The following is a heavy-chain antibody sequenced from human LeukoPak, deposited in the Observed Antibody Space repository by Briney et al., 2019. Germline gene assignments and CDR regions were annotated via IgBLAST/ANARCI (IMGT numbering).Heavy chain of an antibody. CDR3: ARLGDSGSTLNWFDP. J-gene: IGHJ5*02. CDR1: GGSTSSSSYY. D-gene: IGHD3-10*01. Sequence: SETLSLTCTVSGGSTSSSSYYWGWIRQTPGKGLEWIGSIYYDGTTYYNPSLKSPVTIFVDTSKSQFSLKLSSVTAADTAVYYCARLGDSGSTLNWFDPWGQGTLVTVSS. CDR2: IYYDGTT. V-gene: IGHV4-39*01.